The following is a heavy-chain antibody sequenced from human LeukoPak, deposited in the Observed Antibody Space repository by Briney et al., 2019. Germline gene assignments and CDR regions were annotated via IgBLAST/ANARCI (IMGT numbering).Heavy chain of an antibody. Sequence: PGRSLRLSCAASGFTFSSYGMHWVRQAPGKGLEWVAVIWYDGSNKYYADSVKGRFTISRDNSKNTLYLQMNSLKTEDTAVYYCLRDWYGSGSYWQIRESYFDYWGQGTLVTVSS. CDR2: IWYDGSNK. CDR3: LRDWYGSGSYWQIRESYFDY. CDR1: GFTFSSYG. V-gene: IGHV3-33*01. D-gene: IGHD3-10*01. J-gene: IGHJ4*02.